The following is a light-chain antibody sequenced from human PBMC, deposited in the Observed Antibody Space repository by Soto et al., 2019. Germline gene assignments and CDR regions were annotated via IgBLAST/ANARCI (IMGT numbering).Light chain of an antibody. Sequence: DIQMTQSPSTLSASVGDRVTITCRASQSISSWLAWYQQKPGKAPKLLIYDASSLESGVPSRFSGSGSGTEFTLTINSLQPDDFPTYYCQQYNSYPLTFGGGTKVEIK. J-gene: IGKJ4*01. V-gene: IGKV1-5*01. CDR3: QQYNSYPLT. CDR2: DAS. CDR1: QSISSW.